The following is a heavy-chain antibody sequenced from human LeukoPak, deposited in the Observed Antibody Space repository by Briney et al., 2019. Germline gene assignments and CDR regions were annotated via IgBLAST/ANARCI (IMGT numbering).Heavy chain of an antibody. CDR3: VADFDF. V-gene: IGHV3-30*02. CDR2: IRHDTSNK. CDR1: GFTFSTYG. J-gene: IGHJ4*02. Sequence: GGSLRLSCAASGFTFSTYGMHWVRQAPGEGLDWVAYIRHDTSNKYYTDSVKGRFTISRDNSENTVYLEMNSLTDEDTAVYYCVADFDFWGQGTLVSVSS.